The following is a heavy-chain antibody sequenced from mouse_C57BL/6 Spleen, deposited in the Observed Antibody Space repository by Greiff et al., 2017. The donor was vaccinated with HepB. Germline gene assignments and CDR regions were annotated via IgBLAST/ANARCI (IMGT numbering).Heavy chain of an antibody. Sequence: VQLQQSGPELVKPGASVKISCKASGYSFTSYYIHWVKQRPGQGLEWIGWIYPGSGNTKYNEKFKGKATLTADTSSSTAYMQLSSLTSEDSAVYYCARSHYDYDGYFDVWGTGTTVTVSS. V-gene: IGHV1-66*01. J-gene: IGHJ1*03. CDR2: IYPGSGNT. D-gene: IGHD2-4*01. CDR1: GYSFTSYY. CDR3: ARSHYDYDGYFDV.